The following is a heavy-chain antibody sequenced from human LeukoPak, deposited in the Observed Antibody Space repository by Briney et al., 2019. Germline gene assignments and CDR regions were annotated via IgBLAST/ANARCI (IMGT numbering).Heavy chain of an antibody. CDR2: FDPVDGET. Sequence: ASVKVSCKVSGYTLIELSMHWVRQAPGKGLEWMGGFDPVDGETIYAQKFQGRVTMAEDTSTDTAYMELSSLRSEDTAVYYCATVGYCSNGVCYTNLFDPWGQGTLVTVSS. V-gene: IGHV1-24*01. D-gene: IGHD2-8*01. CDR1: GYTLIELS. CDR3: ATVGYCSNGVCYTNLFDP. J-gene: IGHJ5*02.